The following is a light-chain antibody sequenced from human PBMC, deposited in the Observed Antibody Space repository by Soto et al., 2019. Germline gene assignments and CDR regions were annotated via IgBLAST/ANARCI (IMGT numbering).Light chain of an antibody. V-gene: IGKV3-11*01. J-gene: IGKJ4*01. CDR1: QSVSSY. Sequence: IVLTQSPPTLSLSPGARATLSCRASQSVSSYLAWYQQKPGQAPRLLIYDASNRATGIPARFSGRGSGTDFTLTISSLEPEDFAVYYCQQRSNWPLTFGGGTKVDIK. CDR3: QQRSNWPLT. CDR2: DAS.